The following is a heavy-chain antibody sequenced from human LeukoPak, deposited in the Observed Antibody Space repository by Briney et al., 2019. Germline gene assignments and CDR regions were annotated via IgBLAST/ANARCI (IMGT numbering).Heavy chain of an antibody. V-gene: IGHV5-51*01. J-gene: IGHJ4*02. D-gene: IGHD3-10*01. CDR3: ARHLRSSQFVRGVTCPFGY. Sequence: GESLKISCKGSGYSFTSYWIGWVRQMPGKGLEWMGIIYPGDSDTRYSPSFQGQVTISADKSISTAYLQWSSLKASDTAMYYCARHLRSSQFVRGVTCPFGYWGQGTLVTVSS. CDR1: GYSFTSYW. CDR2: IYPGDSDT.